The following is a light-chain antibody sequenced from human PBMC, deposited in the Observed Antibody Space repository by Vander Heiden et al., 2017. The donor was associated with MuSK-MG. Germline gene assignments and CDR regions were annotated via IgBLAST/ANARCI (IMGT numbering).Light chain of an antibody. CDR2: AAS. CDR3: QQLNSYPLT. J-gene: IGKJ4*01. CDR1: QGISSY. Sequence: DIQSTQSPSFLSASVGDRVTITGRASQGISSYLAWYQQKPGKAPKLLIYAASTLQSGVPSRFSGSGSGTEFTLTISSRQPEDFATYYCQQLNSYPLTFGGGTKVEIK. V-gene: IGKV1-9*01.